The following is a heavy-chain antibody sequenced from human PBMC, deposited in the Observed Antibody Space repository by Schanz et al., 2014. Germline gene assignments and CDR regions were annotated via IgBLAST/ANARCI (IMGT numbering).Heavy chain of an antibody. CDR3: ARVRGSGSYSFHYLDL. J-gene: IGHJ4*02. CDR1: GFTFSDYY. CDR2: ISSSSSYT. Sequence: QVQLVESGGGLVKPGGSLRLSCVASGFTFSDYYMSWIRQAPGKGLEWVSYISSSSSYTNYADSVKGRFTISRDNAKNSLYLQMNSLRAEDTAVYYCARVRGSGSYSFHYLDLWGQGTLVTVAS. V-gene: IGHV3-11*06. D-gene: IGHD1-26*01.